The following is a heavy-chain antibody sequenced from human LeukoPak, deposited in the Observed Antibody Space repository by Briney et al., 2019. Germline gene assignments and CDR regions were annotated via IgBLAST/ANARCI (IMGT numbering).Heavy chain of an antibody. V-gene: IGHV4-38-2*02. Sequence: PSETLSLTCTVSGYSISSGYYWGWIRQPPGKGLEWIGSIYHSGSTYYNPSLKSRVTISVDTSKNQFSLKLSSVTAADTAVYYCARARRVQLWFPDYWGQGTLVTVSS. J-gene: IGHJ4*02. CDR3: ARARRVQLWFPDY. D-gene: IGHD5-18*01. CDR2: IYHSGST. CDR1: GYSISSGYY.